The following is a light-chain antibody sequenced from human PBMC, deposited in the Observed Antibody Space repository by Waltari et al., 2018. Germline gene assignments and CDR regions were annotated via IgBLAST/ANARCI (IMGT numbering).Light chain of an antibody. CDR1: QSVSNN. CDR3: QQYNNWPLYT. CDR2: DAS. V-gene: IGKV3-15*01. J-gene: IGKJ2*01. Sequence: EAMMTQSPATLSVSPGDRATLSCRASQSVSNNVAWFQQKPGQAPSLLIYDASTRATGVPARFSGSGSGTEFTLTISSLQTKDFAVYYCQQYNNWPLYTFGQGTKLEIK.